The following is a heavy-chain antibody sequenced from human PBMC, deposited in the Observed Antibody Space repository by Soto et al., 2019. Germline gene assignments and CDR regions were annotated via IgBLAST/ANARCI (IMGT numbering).Heavy chain of an antibody. CDR1: GGSISSDY. CDR3: ASAPNWRYLDY. J-gene: IGHJ4*02. Sequence: PSETLSLTCSVSGGSISSDYWIWIRQSPGKGLEWLGYVYHSGSTNYNPSLKSRVTISVDTSKNQSSLKMSSVTPADTAVYYCASAPNWRYLDYWGQGTLVTVSS. V-gene: IGHV4-59*01. D-gene: IGHD7-27*01. CDR2: VYHSGST.